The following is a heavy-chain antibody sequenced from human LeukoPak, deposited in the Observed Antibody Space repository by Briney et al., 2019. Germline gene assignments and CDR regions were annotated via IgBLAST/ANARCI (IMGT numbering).Heavy chain of an antibody. J-gene: IGHJ4*02. V-gene: IGHV4-59*08. CDR2: IYYSGST. D-gene: IGHD6-19*01. CDR1: GGSISSYY. CDR3: ARRDSSGWYYFDY. Sequence: SETLSLTCTVSGGSISSYYWSWIRQPPGKGLEWIGYIYYSGSTNYNPSLKSRVTISVDTFKNQFSLKLSSVTAADTAVYYCARRDSSGWYYFDYWGQGTLVTVSS.